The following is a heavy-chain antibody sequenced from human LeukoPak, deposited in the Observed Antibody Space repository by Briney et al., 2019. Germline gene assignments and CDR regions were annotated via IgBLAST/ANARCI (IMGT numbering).Heavy chain of an antibody. D-gene: IGHD6-19*01. J-gene: IGHJ6*03. CDR3: ARGSSWTGYSSGWYSLSPYYYMDV. CDR1: GGSISSSNW. Sequence: SETLSLTCAVSGGSISSSNWWSWVRQPPGKGLEWIGEIYHSGSTNYNPSLKSRVTISVDTSKNQFSLKLSSVTAADTAVYYCARGSSWTGYSSGWYSLSPYYYMDVWGKGTTVTVSS. V-gene: IGHV4-4*02. CDR2: IYHSGST.